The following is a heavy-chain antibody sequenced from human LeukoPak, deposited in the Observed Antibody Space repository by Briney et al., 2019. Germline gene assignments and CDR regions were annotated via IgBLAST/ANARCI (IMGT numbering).Heavy chain of an antibody. CDR2: IKQDGSEK. CDR1: GFTFSSYW. J-gene: IGHJ4*02. CDR3: ARGGCSSTSCYNHFAYGGYDLALFFDY. Sequence: PGGSLRLSCAASGFTFSSYWMSWVRQAPGKGLEWVANIKQDGSEKYYVDSVKGRFTISRDNAKNSLYLQMNSLRAEDTAVYYCARGGCSSTSCYNHFAYGGYDLALFFDYWGQGTLVTVSS. D-gene: IGHD2-2*02. V-gene: IGHV3-7*01.